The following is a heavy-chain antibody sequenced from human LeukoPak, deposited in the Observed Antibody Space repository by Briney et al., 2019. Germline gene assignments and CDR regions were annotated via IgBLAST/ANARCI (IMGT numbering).Heavy chain of an antibody. V-gene: IGHV4-34*01. D-gene: IGHD2-15*01. CDR2: INHSGST. J-gene: IGHJ5*02. CDR1: GGSFSGYY. Sequence: SETLSLTCAVYGGSFSGYYWSWIRQPPGKGLEWIGEINHSGSTNYNPSLKSRVTISVDTSKNQFSLKLSSVTAADTAVYYCARVPRGDCSGGSCYYVWFDPWGQGTLVTVSS. CDR3: ARVPRGDCSGGSCYYVWFDP.